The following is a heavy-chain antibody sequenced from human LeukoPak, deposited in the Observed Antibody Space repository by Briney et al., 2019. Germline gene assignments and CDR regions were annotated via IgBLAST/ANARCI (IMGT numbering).Heavy chain of an antibody. CDR2: IRSKAYGGTT. CDR1: GFTFGDYA. V-gene: IGHV3-49*03. J-gene: IGHJ5*02. CDR3: TRASGSYYGKRIVNWFDP. D-gene: IGHD1-26*01. Sequence: GGSLRLSCTATGFTFGDYAMSWFRQAPGKGLEWVGVIRSKAYGGTTEYAASVKGRFTISRDDSKSIAYLQMNSLKTEDTAVYYCTRASGSYYGKRIVNWFDPWGQGTLVTVSS.